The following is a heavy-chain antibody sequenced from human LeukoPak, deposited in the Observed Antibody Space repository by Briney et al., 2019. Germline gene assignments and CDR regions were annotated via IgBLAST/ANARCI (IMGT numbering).Heavy chain of an antibody. CDR1: VDSVSSNTAA. J-gene: IGHJ6*04. CDR3: ARDLSV. Sequence: SQTLSLTCAISVDSVSSNTAAWSWIRQSPSRGLECLGRTYYRFKWYNDSAVSVRSRITIHPDTSRNHFSLQLNSVTPEHPAVYYCARDLSVWAKGTTVTVSS. D-gene: IGHD2/OR15-2a*01. CDR2: TYYRFKWYN. V-gene: IGHV6-1*01.